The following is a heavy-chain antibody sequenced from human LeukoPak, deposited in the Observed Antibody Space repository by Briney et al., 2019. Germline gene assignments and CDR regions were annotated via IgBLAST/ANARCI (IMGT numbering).Heavy chain of an antibody. J-gene: IGHJ3*02. CDR2: ISSSSSYI. D-gene: IGHD3-9*01. Sequence: PGGSLRLSCAASGFTFSSYSMNWVRQAPGKGLEWVSSISSSSSYIYYADSVKGRFTISRDNAKNSLYLQMNSLRAEDTAVYYCARYFDRYDASDIWGQGAMVTVSS. CDR3: ARYFDRYDASDI. V-gene: IGHV3-21*01. CDR1: GFTFSSYS.